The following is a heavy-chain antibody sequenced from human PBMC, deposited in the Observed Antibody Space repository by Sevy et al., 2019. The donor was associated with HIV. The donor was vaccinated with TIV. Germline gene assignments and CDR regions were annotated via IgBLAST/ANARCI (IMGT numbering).Heavy chain of an antibody. CDR1: GFSFSRYG. CDR3: AKGGCSGGICYSDV. Sequence: GGSLRLSCAASGFSFSRYGLHWVRQAPGKGLEWLAIISCDGSNKYHADSVKGRFTISRDNSKNTLDLQMNSLRAEDKAGYYCAKGGCSGGICYSDVWGQGTTVTVSS. J-gene: IGHJ6*02. D-gene: IGHD2-15*01. CDR2: ISCDGSNK. V-gene: IGHV3-30*18.